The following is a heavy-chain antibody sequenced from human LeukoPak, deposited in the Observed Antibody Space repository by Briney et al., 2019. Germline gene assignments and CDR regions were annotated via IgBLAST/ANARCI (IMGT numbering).Heavy chain of an antibody. Sequence: ASVKVSCKVSGYTLTELSMHWVRQAPGKGLEWMGGFDPEDGETIYPQKFQGRVTMTEDTSTDTAYMELSSLRSEDTAVYYCATGGTVVPAAIRAYYYYYGMDVWGQGTTVTVSS. J-gene: IGHJ6*02. CDR3: ATGGTVVPAAIRAYYYYYGMDV. V-gene: IGHV1-24*01. D-gene: IGHD2-2*02. CDR2: FDPEDGET. CDR1: GYTLTELS.